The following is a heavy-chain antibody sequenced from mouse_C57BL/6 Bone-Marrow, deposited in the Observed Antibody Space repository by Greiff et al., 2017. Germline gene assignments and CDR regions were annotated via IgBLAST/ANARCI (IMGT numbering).Heavy chain of an antibody. D-gene: IGHD2-3*01. CDR1: GYTFTSYG. CDR2: ISPRSGNT. CDR3: ASGGYYGG. J-gene: IGHJ2*01. V-gene: IGHV1-81*01. Sequence: VQLQESGAELARPGASVKLSCKASGYTFTSYGISWVKQRTGQGLEWIGEISPRSGNTYYNEKFKGKATLTADKSSSTAYMELRSLTSEDSAVYFCASGGYYGGWGQGTTLTVSS.